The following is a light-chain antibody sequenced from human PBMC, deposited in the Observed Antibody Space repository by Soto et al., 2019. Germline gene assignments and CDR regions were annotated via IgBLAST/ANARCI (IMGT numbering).Light chain of an antibody. V-gene: IGKV3-11*01. Sequence: EIVLTQSPATLSLSPGDRATLSCRASQSVDRYLAWYQEKPGQAPRLLIYDASDRATGIPDRFSGSGSGTDFTLTISSLEPEDFAVYYCQQSYTTPLTFGGGTKVEIK. CDR3: QQSYTTPLT. CDR1: QSVDRY. J-gene: IGKJ4*01. CDR2: DAS.